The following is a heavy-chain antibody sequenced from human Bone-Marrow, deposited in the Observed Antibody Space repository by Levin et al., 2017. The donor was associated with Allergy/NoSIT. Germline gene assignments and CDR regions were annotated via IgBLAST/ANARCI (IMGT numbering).Heavy chain of an antibody. CDR2: MYHAGTT. J-gene: IGHJ4*02. CDR1: GGPISGGGYS. Sequence: RTSETLSLTCAVSGGPISGGGYSWRWIRQPPGKGLEWIGYMYHAGTTLYNPSLKSRATISVDRTKNQFSLNVTSATAADTVIYYCARVSGATVFDYWGQGILVTVSS. V-gene: IGHV4-30-2*01. CDR3: ARVSGATVFDY. D-gene: IGHD3-10*01.